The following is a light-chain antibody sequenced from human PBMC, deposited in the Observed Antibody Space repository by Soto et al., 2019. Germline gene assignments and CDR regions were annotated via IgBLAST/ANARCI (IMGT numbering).Light chain of an antibody. J-gene: IGKJ1*01. V-gene: IGKV1-5*01. CDR2: DVS. Sequence: DIQMTQSPSTLSASVGERFTITCRASQSVSNWLAWYQQKPGKAPKLLIYDVSSLQSGVPSRFSGSGSGTEFTLTISSLQPDDFATYYCQHYNSYSEAFGQGTKV. CDR1: QSVSNW. CDR3: QHYNSYSEA.